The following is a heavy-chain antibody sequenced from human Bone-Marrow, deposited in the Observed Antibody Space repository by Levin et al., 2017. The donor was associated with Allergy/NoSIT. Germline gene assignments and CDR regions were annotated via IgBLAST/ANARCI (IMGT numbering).Heavy chain of an antibody. J-gene: IGHJ4*02. D-gene: IGHD6-19*01. Sequence: GESLKISCKASGYTFTSYDINWVRQATGQGLEWMGWMNPNSGNTGYAQKFQGRVTMTRNTSISTAYMELSSLRSEDTAVYYCARRLTIAVAGISSFGYWGQGTLVTVSS. CDR2: MNPNSGNT. V-gene: IGHV1-8*01. CDR1: GYTFTSYD. CDR3: ARRLTIAVAGISSFGY.